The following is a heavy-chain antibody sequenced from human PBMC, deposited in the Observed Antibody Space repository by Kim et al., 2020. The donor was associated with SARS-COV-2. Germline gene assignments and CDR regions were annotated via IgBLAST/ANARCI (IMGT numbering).Heavy chain of an antibody. J-gene: IGHJ4*02. V-gene: IGHV3-30*04. D-gene: IGHD7-27*01. CDR1: GFTFTDYT. Sequence: GGSLRLSCAASGFTFTDYTMHWVRQAPGKGLEWLAIISYDGSYTHYADSVKGRFTISRDNSKSTVYLQVNSPGKEDTAVYYCVRVPTGAYRHFDYWGQGTLVSVSS. CDR3: VRVPTGAYRHFDY. CDR2: ISYDGSYT.